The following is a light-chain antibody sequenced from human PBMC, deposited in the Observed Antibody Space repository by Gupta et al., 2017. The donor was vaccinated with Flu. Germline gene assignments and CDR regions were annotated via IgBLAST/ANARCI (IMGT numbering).Light chain of an antibody. CDR1: SSNIGNNY. CDR3: GTWDSSLSAKV. CDR2: DNN. J-gene: IGLJ2*01. Sequence: KVTISCSGSSSNIGNNYVSWYQQLPGTAPKLLMYDNNKRPSGIPDRFSGSKSGTSATLGITGLQTGDEADYYCGTWDSSLSAKVFGGGTKLTVL. V-gene: IGLV1-51*01.